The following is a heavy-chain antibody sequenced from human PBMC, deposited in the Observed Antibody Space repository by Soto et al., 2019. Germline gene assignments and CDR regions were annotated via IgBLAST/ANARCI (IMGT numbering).Heavy chain of an antibody. D-gene: IGHD2-2*01. CDR1: GFSLSTSGVG. CDR2: IYWDDDK. V-gene: IGHV2-5*02. J-gene: IGHJ5*02. CDR3: AHRTLYCISTSCSNQGFDP. Sequence: SGPTLVNPTQTLTLTCPFSGFSLSTSGVGVGWIRQPPGKALEWLALIYWDDDKRYSPSLKSRLTITKDTSKNQVVLTMTNMDPVDTATYYCAHRTLYCISTSCSNQGFDPWGQGTLVTVSS.